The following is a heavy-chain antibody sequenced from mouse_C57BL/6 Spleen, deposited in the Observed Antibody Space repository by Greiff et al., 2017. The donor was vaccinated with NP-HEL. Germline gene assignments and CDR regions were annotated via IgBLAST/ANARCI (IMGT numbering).Heavy chain of an antibody. J-gene: IGHJ2*01. D-gene: IGHD2-1*01. Sequence: VQLQQSGPELVKPGASVKISCKASGYAFSSSWMNWVKQRPGKGLEWIGRIYPGDGDTNYNGKFKGKATLTADKSSSTAYMQLSSLTSEDSAVYFCARRSLYGNYRDYWGQGTTLTVSS. V-gene: IGHV1-82*01. CDR1: GYAFSSSW. CDR2: IYPGDGDT. CDR3: ARRSLYGNYRDY.